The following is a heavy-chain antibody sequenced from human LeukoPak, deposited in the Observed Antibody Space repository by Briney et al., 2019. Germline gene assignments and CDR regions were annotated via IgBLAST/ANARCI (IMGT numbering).Heavy chain of an antibody. CDR3: ARGVCSSTSCYFLNWFDP. D-gene: IGHD2-2*01. CDR2: INHSGST. J-gene: IGHJ5*02. Sequence: PSETLSLTCAVYGGSFSGYYWSWIRQPPGKGLEWIREINHSGSTNYNPSLKSRVTISVDTSKNQFSLKLSSVTAADTAVYYCARGVCSSTSCYFLNWFDPWGQGTLVTVSS. CDR1: GGSFSGYY. V-gene: IGHV4-34*01.